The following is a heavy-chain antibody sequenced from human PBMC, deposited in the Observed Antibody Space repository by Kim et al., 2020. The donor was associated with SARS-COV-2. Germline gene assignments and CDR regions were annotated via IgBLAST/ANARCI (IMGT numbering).Heavy chain of an antibody. CDR3: AREDCSGGSCFFDY. J-gene: IGHJ4*02. D-gene: IGHD2-15*01. Sequence: PSFQGHVTISADKSISTAYLQWSSLKASDTAMYYCAREDCSGGSCFFDYWGQGTLVTVSS. V-gene: IGHV5-10-1*01.